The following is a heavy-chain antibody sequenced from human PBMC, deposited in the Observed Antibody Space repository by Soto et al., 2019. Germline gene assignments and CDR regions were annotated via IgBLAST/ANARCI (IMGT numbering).Heavy chain of an antibody. D-gene: IGHD3-10*01. Sequence: PSETLSLTCPVSGDSVSSAYYSWNWIRHPPGKGLEWIGFMYHSGSTLYNPSRKSRVTLSIDRSKNQFSLELNSVSAADTAVYYCARGLILDYSCSGNIFDYWGQGTLVTVSS. CDR2: MYHSGST. CDR3: ARGLILDYSCSGNIFDY. V-gene: IGHV4-30-2*01. J-gene: IGHJ4*02. CDR1: GDSVSSAYYS.